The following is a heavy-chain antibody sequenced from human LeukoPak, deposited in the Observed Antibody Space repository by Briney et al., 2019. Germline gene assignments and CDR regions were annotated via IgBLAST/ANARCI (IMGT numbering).Heavy chain of an antibody. CDR1: GYSISSGYY. Sequence: PSETLSLTCTVSGYSISSGYYWGWIRQPAGKGLEWIGRMSSSGISTYSPSLKSRVTISIDTSRNQFSMNLNSVTAADTAVYYCAKGAGPPWFDPWGQGTLVTVSS. CDR3: AKGAGPPWFDP. J-gene: IGHJ5*02. D-gene: IGHD6-19*01. CDR2: MSSSGIS. V-gene: IGHV4-38-2*02.